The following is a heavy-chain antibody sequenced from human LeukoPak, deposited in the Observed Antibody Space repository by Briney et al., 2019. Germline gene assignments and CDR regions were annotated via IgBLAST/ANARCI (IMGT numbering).Heavy chain of an antibody. Sequence: GASVKVSCKASGYTFTSYDINWVRQATGQGLEWMGWMNPNSGNTGYAQKFQGRVTMTRNTSISTACMELSSLRSEETAVYYCARGGPDCSSTSCYGGYYYYYYYMDVWRKGTTVTVSS. CDR1: GYTFTSYD. J-gene: IGHJ6*03. V-gene: IGHV1-8*01. CDR3: ARGGPDCSSTSCYGGYYYYYYYMDV. D-gene: IGHD2-2*01. CDR2: MNPNSGNT.